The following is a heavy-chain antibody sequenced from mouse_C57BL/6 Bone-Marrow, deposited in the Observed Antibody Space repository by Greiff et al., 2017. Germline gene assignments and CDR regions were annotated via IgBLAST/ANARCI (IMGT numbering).Heavy chain of an antibody. CDR3: ARAEITTVVATNAMDD. CDR1: GYTFTSYW. D-gene: IGHD1-1*01. V-gene: IGHV1-7*01. CDR2: FNPSSGYT. Sequence: VQLQQSGAELAKPGASVKLSCKASGYTFTSYWMHWVKRRPGRGLEWIGYFNPSSGYTKYNQKFKDKATLTADKSSSTAYMQLSSLTYEDSAVYYCARAEITTVVATNAMDDWGQGTSVTVSS. J-gene: IGHJ4*01.